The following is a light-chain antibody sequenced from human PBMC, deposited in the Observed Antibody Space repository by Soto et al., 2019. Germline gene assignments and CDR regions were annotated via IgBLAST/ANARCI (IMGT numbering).Light chain of an antibody. CDR1: SSNIGSNY. V-gene: IGLV1-47*01. CDR3: AAWDDSLSGLYV. Sequence: QSVLTQPPSASGTPGQRVTISCSGSSSNIGSNYVYWYQQLPGTAPKLLIYRNNQRPSGVPDRLSGSKSGTSASPAISGLRSEDEADYYCAAWDDSLSGLYVFGTGTKVTVL. J-gene: IGLJ1*01. CDR2: RNN.